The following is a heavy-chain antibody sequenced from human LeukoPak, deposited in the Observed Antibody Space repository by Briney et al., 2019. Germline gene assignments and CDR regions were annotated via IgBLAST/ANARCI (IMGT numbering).Heavy chain of an antibody. CDR1: GFNFSKYA. CDR3: AKSIRIVVVPAAMGY. V-gene: IGHV3-23*01. J-gene: IGHJ4*02. CDR2: ITASGGGP. D-gene: IGHD2-2*01. Sequence: GGSLRLSCAASGFNFSKYAMSWVRQAPGKGPEWVSGITASGGGPSSADSVKGRFSISRDNSKDTLYLQMNSLRAEDTAVYYCAKSIRIVVVPAAMGYWGQGTLVTVSS.